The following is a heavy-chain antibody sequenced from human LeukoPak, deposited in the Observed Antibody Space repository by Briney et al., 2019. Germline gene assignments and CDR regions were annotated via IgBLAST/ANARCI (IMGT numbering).Heavy chain of an antibody. CDR3: AKGTNPAI. V-gene: IGHV3-30*18. D-gene: IGHD1-1*01. CDR2: ISYDGSNK. CDR1: GFTFSSYG. J-gene: IGHJ3*02. Sequence: GRSLRLSCAASGFTFSSYGMHWVRQAPGKGLEWVAVISYDGSNKYYADSVKGRFTISSDNSKNTLYLQMNSLRAEDTAVYYCAKGTNPAIWGQGTMVTVSS.